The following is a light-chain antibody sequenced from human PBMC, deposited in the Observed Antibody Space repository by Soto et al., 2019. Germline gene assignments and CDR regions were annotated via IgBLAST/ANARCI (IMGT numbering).Light chain of an antibody. V-gene: IGKV1-17*01. CDR1: QGITND. CDR3: LQFNSYTWT. J-gene: IGKJ1*01. CDR2: AAS. Sequence: DIQITQSPSSLSASVGDRVTITCRASQGITNDLNWYQHKPGKAPKRLIYAASSLQSGVPSRFSGSGSGTEFTLTISSLQPEDFATYYCLQFNSYTWTFGQGTKVDIK.